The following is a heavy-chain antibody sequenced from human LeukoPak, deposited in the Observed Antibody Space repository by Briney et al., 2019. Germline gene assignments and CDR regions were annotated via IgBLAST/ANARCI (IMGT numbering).Heavy chain of an antibody. CDR3: AKDRGGDSTSHGMDV. CDR1: GFTFDDYA. V-gene: IGHV3-9*01. J-gene: IGHJ6*02. CDR2: ISWNSGSI. Sequence: SLRLSCAASGFTFDDYAMHWVRQAPGKDLEWVSGISWNSGSIGYADSVKGRFTISRDNAKNSLYLQMNSLRAEDTALYYCAKDRGGDSTSHGMDVWGQGTTVTVSS. D-gene: IGHD2-21*02.